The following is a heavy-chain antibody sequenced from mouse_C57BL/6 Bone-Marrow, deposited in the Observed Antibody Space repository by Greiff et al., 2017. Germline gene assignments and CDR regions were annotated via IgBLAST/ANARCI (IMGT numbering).Heavy chain of an antibody. CDR3: ARRFYFDY. CDR1: GFTFSSYG. CDR2: ISSGGGYT. Sequence: EVKLMESGGDLVKPGGSLKLSCAASGFTFSSYGMSWVRQTPDKRLEWVATISSGGGYTYYQHSVKGRFTISRDNAKNTLYLQLSRLKSEDTAMYYCARRFYFDYWGQGTTLTGSS. V-gene: IGHV5-6*02. J-gene: IGHJ2*01.